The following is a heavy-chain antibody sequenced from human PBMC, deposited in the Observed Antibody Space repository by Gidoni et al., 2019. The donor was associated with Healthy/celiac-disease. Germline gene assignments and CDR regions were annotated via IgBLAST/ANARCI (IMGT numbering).Heavy chain of an antibody. CDR3: ASLIDGDDEDDY. J-gene: IGHJ4*02. Sequence: GLEWIGEIYHSVSNNYNPSLKSRVNISVEKSKNQFSLKLSSVTAADTAVYYCASLIDGDDEDDYWGQGTLVTVSS. D-gene: IGHD4-17*01. V-gene: IGHV4-4*02. CDR2: IYHSVSN.